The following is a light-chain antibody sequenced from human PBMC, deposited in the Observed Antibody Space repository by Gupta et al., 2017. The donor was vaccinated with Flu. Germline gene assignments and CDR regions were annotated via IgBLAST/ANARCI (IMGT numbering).Light chain of an antibody. CDR3: QQYDNLPLT. CDR1: QDISNY. CDR2: DAS. V-gene: IGKV1-33*01. Sequence: DIQMTQSPSSLSASVGDRVTITCQASQDISNYLNLYQQKPRKAPKLLIYDASNLETGVPSRFSGSGSGTDFTFTISSLQPEDIATYYCQQYDNLPLTFGGGTKVEIK. J-gene: IGKJ4*01.